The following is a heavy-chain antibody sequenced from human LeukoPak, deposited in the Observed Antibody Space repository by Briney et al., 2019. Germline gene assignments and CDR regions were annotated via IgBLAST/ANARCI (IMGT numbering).Heavy chain of an antibody. Sequence: PGGSLRLSCAASGFTVSSNYMSRVRQAPGKGLEWVSVIYSGGSTYYADSVKGRFTISRDNSKNTLYLQMNSLRAEDTAVYYCASSRTKLGYSSGWYDYWGQGTLVTVSS. V-gene: IGHV3-53*01. CDR2: IYSGGST. D-gene: IGHD6-19*01. J-gene: IGHJ4*02. CDR3: ASSRTKLGYSSGWYDY. CDR1: GFTVSSNY.